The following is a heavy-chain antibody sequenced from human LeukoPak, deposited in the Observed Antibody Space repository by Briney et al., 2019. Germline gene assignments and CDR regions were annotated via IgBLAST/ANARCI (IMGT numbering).Heavy chain of an antibody. D-gene: IGHD4-23*01. V-gene: IGHV1-2*02. CDR1: GYTFTGYY. CDR2: INPNSSVT. J-gene: IGHJ4*02. CDR3: ARERGGNSPFDS. Sequence: ASVKVSCKTSGYTFTGYYMHWGRPAPGQGLEWMGWINPNSSVTNYAQRFQGRVTMTRDTSISAAYMELRWLTSDDTAVYYCARERGGNSPFDSWGQGTLVTVSS.